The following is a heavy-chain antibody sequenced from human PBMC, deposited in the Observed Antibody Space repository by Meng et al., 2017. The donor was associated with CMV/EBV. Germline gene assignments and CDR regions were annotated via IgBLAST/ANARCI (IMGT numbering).Heavy chain of an antibody. CDR2: IYYSGST. J-gene: IGHJ4*02. CDR1: GGSISSSSYY. Sequence: GSLRLSCTVSGGSISSSSYYWGWIRQPPGKGLEWIGSIYYSGSTYYNPSLKSRVTISVDTSKNQFSLKLSSVTAADPAVYYCARHGGDYEDYWGQGTLVTVSS. D-gene: IGHD4-17*01. CDR3: ARHGGDYEDY. V-gene: IGHV4-39*01.